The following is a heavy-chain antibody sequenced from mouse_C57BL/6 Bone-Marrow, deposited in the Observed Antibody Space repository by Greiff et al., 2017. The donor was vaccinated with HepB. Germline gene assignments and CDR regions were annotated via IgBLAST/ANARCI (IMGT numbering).Heavy chain of an antibody. CDR2: INPGSGGT. CDR1: GYAFTNYL. J-gene: IGHJ4*01. Sequence: VQLQQSGAELVRPGTSVKVSCKASGYAFTNYLIEWVKQRPGQGLEWIGVINPGSGGTNYNEKFKGKATLTADKSSSTAYMQLSSLTSEDSAVYFCAREEGYYGFYAMDYWGQGTSVTVSS. V-gene: IGHV1-54*01. D-gene: IGHD1-1*01. CDR3: AREEGYYGFYAMDY.